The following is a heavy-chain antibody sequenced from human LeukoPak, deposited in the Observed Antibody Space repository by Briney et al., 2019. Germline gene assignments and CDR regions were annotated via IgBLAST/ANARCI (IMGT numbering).Heavy chain of an antibody. CDR1: GGSVSSSSFY. CDR2: IYYGGST. J-gene: IGHJ5*02. D-gene: IGHD2-2*01. V-gene: IGHV4-39*07. Sequence: SETLSLTCTVSGGSVSSSSFYWGWIRQPPGKGLEWIGTIYYGGSTYYNPSLKSRVTMSVDKSKNQFSLKLSSVTAADTAVYYCARTEAFCSDTSCSNWFDPWGQGTLVTVSS. CDR3: ARTEAFCSDTSCSNWFDP.